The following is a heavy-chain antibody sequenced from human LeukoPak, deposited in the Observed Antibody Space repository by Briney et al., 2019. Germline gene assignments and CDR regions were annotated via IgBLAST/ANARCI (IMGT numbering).Heavy chain of an antibody. CDR1: GYTFTSYY. Sequence: ASVKVSCKASGYTFTSYYMHWVRQAPGQGLEWMGIINPSGGSTSYAQKFQGRVTMTRDTSTSTVYMELSSLRSEDTAVCYCARISGSYYTLDYWGQGTLVTVSS. CDR3: ARISGSYYTLDY. CDR2: INPSGGST. J-gene: IGHJ4*02. D-gene: IGHD1-26*01. V-gene: IGHV1-46*01.